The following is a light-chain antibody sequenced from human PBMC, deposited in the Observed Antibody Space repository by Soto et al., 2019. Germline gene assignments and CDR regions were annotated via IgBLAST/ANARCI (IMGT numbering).Light chain of an antibody. CDR2: DAS. CDR3: QQSYSTPWT. CDR1: QSVYTW. Sequence: DIQMTQSPSTLSASVGDRVTITCRASQSVYTWLAWYQQKPGEAPKLLIYDASTLHSGVPSRFSGTGSGTDFTLTISSLQPEDFASYHRQQSYSTPWTFGPGTKVDIK. J-gene: IGKJ1*01. V-gene: IGKV1-39*01.